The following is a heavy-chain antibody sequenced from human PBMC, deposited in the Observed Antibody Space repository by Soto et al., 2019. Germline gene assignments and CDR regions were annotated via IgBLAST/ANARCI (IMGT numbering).Heavy chain of an antibody. CDR2: INHSGST. J-gene: IGHJ6*02. V-gene: IGHV4-34*01. CDR1: GGSFSCYY. CDR3: AGDTAYDYYYYYGMDV. Sequence: PSETLSLTCAVYGGSFSCYYWSWIRQPPGKGLEWIGEINHSGSTNYNPSLKSRVTISVDTSKNQFSLKLSSVTAADTAVYYCAGDTAYDYYYYYGMDVWGQGTTVTVSS. D-gene: IGHD5-18*01.